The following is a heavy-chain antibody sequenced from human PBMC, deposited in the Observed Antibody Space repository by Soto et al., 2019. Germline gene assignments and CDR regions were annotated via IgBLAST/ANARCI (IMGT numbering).Heavy chain of an antibody. CDR2: IDTSGGVT. V-gene: IGHV3-23*01. Sequence: GGSLRLSCTASGFTFSSFFMNWVRQAPGKGPEWVSGIDTSGGVTKYADSVKGRFTISRDNSKNTLYLQMNSLGAEDTAVYYCGKDSYGITNYYGMDVWGQGTTVTVSS. CDR3: GKDSYGITNYYGMDV. D-gene: IGHD3-16*01. CDR1: GFTFSSFF. J-gene: IGHJ6*02.